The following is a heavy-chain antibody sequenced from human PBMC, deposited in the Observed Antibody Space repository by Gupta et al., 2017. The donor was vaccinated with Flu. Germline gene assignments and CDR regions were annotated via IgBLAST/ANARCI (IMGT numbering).Heavy chain of an antibody. CDR1: GFTLSGYD. Sequence: EVQLLESGGGLVQPGGSLSLSCAASGFTLSGYDMSWVRQAPGKGLEWVSAVSSGGGIYYADSVKGRFTISRDNSEDTLYLQMHSLRAEDTAVYFCARDPGGYSHANWGQGTLVTVSS. D-gene: IGHD5-18*01. CDR3: ARDPGGYSHAN. CDR2: VSSGGGI. J-gene: IGHJ4*02. V-gene: IGHV3-23*01.